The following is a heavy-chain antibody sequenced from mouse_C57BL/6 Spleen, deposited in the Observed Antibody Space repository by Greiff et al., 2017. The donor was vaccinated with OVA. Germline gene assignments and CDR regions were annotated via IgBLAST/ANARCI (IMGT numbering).Heavy chain of an antibody. CDR2: IWRGGST. D-gene: IGHD2-1*01. CDR3: AKGGDGNWFAY. J-gene: IGHJ3*01. V-gene: IGHV2-5*01. Sequence: QVQLQQSGPGLVQPSQSLSITCTVSGFSLTSYGVHWVRQSPGKGLEWLGVIWRGGSTDYNAAFMSRLSSTTDNSESKVFFKMNRLHADDTAIYYCAKGGDGNWFAYWGQGTLVTVSA. CDR1: GFSLTSYG.